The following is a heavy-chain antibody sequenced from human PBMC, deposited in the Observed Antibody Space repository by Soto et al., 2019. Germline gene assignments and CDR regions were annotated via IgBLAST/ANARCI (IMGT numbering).Heavy chain of an antibody. J-gene: IGHJ6*02. CDR2: IYYSGST. CDR3: ASILEWLLFDYYYYGMDV. CDR1: GGSISSSSYY. V-gene: IGHV4-39*01. D-gene: IGHD3-3*01. Sequence: SETLSLTCTVSGGSISSSSYYWGWIRQPPGKGMEWIGSIYYSGSTYYNPSLKSRVTISVDTSKNQFSLKLSSVTAADTALYYCASILEWLLFDYYYYGMDVWGQGTTVTVSS.